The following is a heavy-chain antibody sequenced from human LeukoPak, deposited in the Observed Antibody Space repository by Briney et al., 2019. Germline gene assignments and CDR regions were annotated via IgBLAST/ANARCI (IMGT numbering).Heavy chain of an antibody. CDR3: ACLTTADAFDI. V-gene: IGHV4-61*01. D-gene: IGHD3-22*01. J-gene: IGHJ3*02. Sequence: SETLSLTCTVSGYSISSGYYWGWIRQPPGKGLEWIGYIYYSGSTNYNPSLKSRVTISVDTSKNQFSLNLTSVTAADTAVYYCACLTTADAFDIWGQGTMVTVSS. CDR2: IYYSGST. CDR1: GYSISSGYY.